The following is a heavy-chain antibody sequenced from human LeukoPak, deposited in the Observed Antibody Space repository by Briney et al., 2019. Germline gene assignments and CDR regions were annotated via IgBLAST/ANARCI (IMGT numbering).Heavy chain of an antibody. V-gene: IGHV3-30*04. Sequence: GGSLRPSCAASGFTFSSYAMHWVRQAPGKGLEWVAVISYDGSNKYYADSVKGRFTISRDNSKNTLYLQMNSLRAEDTAVYYCASTPSYYYDSSGYYGIGAFDIWGQGTMVTVSS. CDR1: GFTFSSYA. D-gene: IGHD3-22*01. J-gene: IGHJ3*02. CDR3: ASTPSYYYDSSGYYGIGAFDI. CDR2: ISYDGSNK.